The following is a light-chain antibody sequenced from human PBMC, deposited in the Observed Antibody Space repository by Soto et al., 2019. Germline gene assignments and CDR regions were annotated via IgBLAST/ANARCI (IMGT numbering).Light chain of an antibody. V-gene: IGKV3-20*01. J-gene: IGKJ4*01. CDR3: QQYGSSRLT. Sequence: IVLTQSPCTLSWSAGERATLSWGASQSLSSSYLAWYQQKPGQAPRLLISGASSRATGIPDRFSGSGYGTDFTLTISRLETEDFAVYYCQQYGSSRLTFGGGTKVDIK. CDR1: QSLSSSY. CDR2: GAS.